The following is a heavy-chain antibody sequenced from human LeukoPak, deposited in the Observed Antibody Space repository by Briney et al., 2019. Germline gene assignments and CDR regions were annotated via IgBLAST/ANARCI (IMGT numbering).Heavy chain of an antibody. V-gene: IGHV4-34*01. Sequence: SETLSLTYAVYGGSFSGYYWSWIRQPPGKGLEWIGETSHSGSTNYNPSLESRVTVSGGTSKNQFSLRLSSVTAADTAVYYCARVERLGYEDYWGQGTLVTVSS. D-gene: IGHD2-15*01. CDR1: GGSFSGYY. J-gene: IGHJ4*02. CDR3: ARVERLGYEDY. CDR2: TSHSGST.